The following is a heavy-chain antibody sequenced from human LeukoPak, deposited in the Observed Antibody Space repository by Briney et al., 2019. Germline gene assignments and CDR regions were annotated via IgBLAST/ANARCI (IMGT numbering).Heavy chain of an antibody. CDR3: ARVGAPAAEWLRGYFDY. V-gene: IGHV5-51*01. CDR1: GYSFTNYW. J-gene: IGHJ4*02. CDR2: IYPGDSDT. Sequence: GESLKIPCKNSGYSFTNYWIGWVRQMPGKGLEWMGIIYPGDSDTRYSPSFQGQVTISADKSISTAYLQWSSLKASDTAMYYCARVGAPAAEWLRGYFDYWGQGTLVTVSS. D-gene: IGHD3-3*01.